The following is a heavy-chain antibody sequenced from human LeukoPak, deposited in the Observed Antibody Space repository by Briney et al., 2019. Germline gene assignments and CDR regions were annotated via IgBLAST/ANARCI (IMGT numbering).Heavy chain of an antibody. CDR3: AREMYSGYGLSDY. Sequence: ASVTVSCKASGYTFTGYYMHWVRRATGQGLEWMGWINPNSGGTNYAQKFQGRVTMTRDTSISTAYMELSRLRSDDTAVYYCAREMYSGYGLSDYWGQGTLVTVSS. J-gene: IGHJ4*02. V-gene: IGHV1-2*02. CDR1: GYTFTGYY. CDR2: INPNSGGT. D-gene: IGHD5-12*01.